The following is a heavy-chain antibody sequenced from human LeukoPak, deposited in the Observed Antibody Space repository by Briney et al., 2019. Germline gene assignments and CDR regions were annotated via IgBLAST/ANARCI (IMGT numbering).Heavy chain of an antibody. Sequence: VASVKVSCKASGYTFTSYGISWVRQAPGQGLEWMGWINPDSGGTNYAQKFQGRVTMTRDTSISTAYMELSRLTSDDTAVYYCARDLPYCSGGSCSVGNWFDPWGQGTLVTVSS. CDR1: GYTFTSYG. V-gene: IGHV1-2*02. CDR3: ARDLPYCSGGSCSVGNWFDP. J-gene: IGHJ5*02. D-gene: IGHD2-15*01. CDR2: INPDSGGT.